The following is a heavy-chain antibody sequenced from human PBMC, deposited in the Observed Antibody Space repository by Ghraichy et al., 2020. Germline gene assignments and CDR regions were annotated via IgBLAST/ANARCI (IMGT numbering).Heavy chain of an antibody. CDR2: FYPGGST. J-gene: IGHJ4*01. CDR3: ARGGRGGYSYY. CDR1: GFSFSNNY. Sequence: GGSLRLSCAASGFSFSNNYMSWVRQTPGKGLEWVSVFYPGGSTYYTDSVKGRLTISTDSSKNTLYLQMTSLRAEDTAVYHCARGGRGGYSYYWGQGTLVTLSS. V-gene: IGHV3-53*01. D-gene: IGHD5-24*01.